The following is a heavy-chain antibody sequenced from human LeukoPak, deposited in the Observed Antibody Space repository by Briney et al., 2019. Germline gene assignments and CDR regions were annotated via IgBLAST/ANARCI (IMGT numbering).Heavy chain of an antibody. CDR3: ARDRAGDSFDI. Sequence: SETLSLTCTVSGDSISRGNNYWPWIRQPAGKGLEWIGRISTSGNTNYNPSLKSQVTISRHTSKNQFSLNLNFVTAADTAIYYCARDRAGDSFDIWGQGTLVTVSS. CDR1: GDSISRGNNY. J-gene: IGHJ3*02. V-gene: IGHV4-61*02. CDR2: ISTSGNT. D-gene: IGHD7-27*01.